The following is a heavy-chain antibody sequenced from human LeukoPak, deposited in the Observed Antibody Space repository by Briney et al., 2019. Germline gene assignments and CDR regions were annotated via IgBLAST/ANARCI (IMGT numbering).Heavy chain of an antibody. CDR1: GGSVSSGSYY. D-gene: IGHD2-2*01. CDR3: ARVRCSSSSCYPDC. CDR2: IYYSGST. Sequence: PSETLYLTCTVSGGSVSSGSYYRSWIRQPPGKGLEWIGYIYYSGSTNYNPSLKSRVTISVDTSKNQFSLKLSSVTAADTAVYYCARVRCSSSSCYPDCWGQGTLVTVSS. V-gene: IGHV4-61*01. J-gene: IGHJ4*02.